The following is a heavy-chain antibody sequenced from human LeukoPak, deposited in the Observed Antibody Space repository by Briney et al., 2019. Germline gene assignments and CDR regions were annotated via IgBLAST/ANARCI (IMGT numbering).Heavy chain of an antibody. CDR3: ARGTVTGWFDP. Sequence: SETLSLTCTVSGGSISSYYWSWIRQPAGKGLEWIGCIYTSGSTNYNPSLKSRATMSVDTSKNQFSLKLSSVTAADTAVYYCARGTVTGWFDPWGQGTLVTVSS. V-gene: IGHV4-4*07. D-gene: IGHD4-17*01. J-gene: IGHJ5*02. CDR2: IYTSGST. CDR1: GGSISSYY.